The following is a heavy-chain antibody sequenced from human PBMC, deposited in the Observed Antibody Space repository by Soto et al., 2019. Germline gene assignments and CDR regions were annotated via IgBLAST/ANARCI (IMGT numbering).Heavy chain of an antibody. V-gene: IGHV1-69*13. CDR2: IIPIFGTA. Sequence: GASVKVSCKASGGTFSSYAISWVRQAPGQGLEWMGGIIPIFGTANYAQKFQGRVTITADESTSTAYMELSSLRSEDTAVYYCARIDTYYYDSSGADGAFDIWGQGTMVTVS. D-gene: IGHD3-22*01. CDR3: ARIDTYYYDSSGADGAFDI. CDR1: GGTFSSYA. J-gene: IGHJ3*02.